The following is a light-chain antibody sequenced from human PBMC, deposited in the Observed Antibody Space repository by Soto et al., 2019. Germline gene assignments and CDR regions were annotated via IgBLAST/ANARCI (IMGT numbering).Light chain of an antibody. V-gene: IGKV3-15*01. CDR2: GAS. CDR3: QQYNNWPGT. Sequence: EIVLTQSPGTLSVSPGERDTLSCRASQSVSSKLAWYQQKPGQAPRLLFYGASTGATGISARFSGSGSETEFTLSISSLQSEDFAVYYCQQYNNWPGTFGQGTKVDIK. CDR1: QSVSSK. J-gene: IGKJ1*01.